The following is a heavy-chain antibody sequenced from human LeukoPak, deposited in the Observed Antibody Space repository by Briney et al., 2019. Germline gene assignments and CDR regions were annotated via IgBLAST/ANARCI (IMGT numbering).Heavy chain of an antibody. CDR2: ISAYNGNT. CDR1: GYSFTSYG. CDR3: ARDPIYYYDSSGYSGMDV. J-gene: IGHJ6*02. D-gene: IGHD3-22*01. V-gene: IGHV1-18*01. Sequence: ASVKLSCKASGYSFTSYGISWVRQAPGQGLEWMGWISAYNGNTNYAQKLQGRVTMTTDTSTSTAYMELRRLRSDDTAVYYCARDPIYYYDSSGYSGMDVWGQGTTVTVSS.